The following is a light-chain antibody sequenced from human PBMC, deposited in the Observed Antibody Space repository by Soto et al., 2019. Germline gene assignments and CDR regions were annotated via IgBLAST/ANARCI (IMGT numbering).Light chain of an antibody. CDR2: EVS. CDR3: SSYTSSSTRV. J-gene: IGLJ1*01. V-gene: IGLV2-14*03. CDR1: SSDVGAYDY. Sequence: QSVLPQPASVSASPGQSITISCTGTSSDVGAYDYVSWYQQHPDKAPKLMIYEVSNRPSGVSNRFSGSKSVNTATLTISGLQAEDEADYYCSSYTSSSTRVFGTGTKVTVL.